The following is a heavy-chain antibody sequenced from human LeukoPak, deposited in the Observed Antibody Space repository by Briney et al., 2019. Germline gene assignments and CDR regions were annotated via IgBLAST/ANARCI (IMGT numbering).Heavy chain of an antibody. V-gene: IGHV6-1*01. J-gene: IGHJ6*04. CDR1: GDSVSSNSAA. CDR3: AGVTTDYYYYGMDV. D-gene: IGHD4-17*01. CDR2: TYYRSKWYN. Sequence: SQTLSLTCAISGDSVSSNSAAWNWIRQSPSRDLEWLGRTYYRSKWYNDYAVSVKSRITINPDTSKNQFSLQLNSVTPEDTAVYYCAGVTTDYYYYGMDVWGKGTTVTVSS.